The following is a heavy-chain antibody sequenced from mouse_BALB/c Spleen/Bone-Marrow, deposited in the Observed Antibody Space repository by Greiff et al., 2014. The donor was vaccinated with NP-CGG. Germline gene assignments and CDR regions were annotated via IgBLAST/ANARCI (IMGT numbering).Heavy chain of an antibody. CDR3: ARYPDYYGSSYAMDY. CDR1: GYTFISYV. J-gene: IGHJ4*01. D-gene: IGHD1-1*01. CDR2: INPYNDGT. V-gene: IGHV1-14*01. Sequence: EVQLQQSGPELVKPGASVKMSCKASGYTFISYVMHWVKQKPGQGLEWIGYINPYNDGTKYNEKFKGKATLPSDKSSSTAYMELSSLPSEDSAVYYCARYPDYYGSSYAMDYGGQGTSVTVSS.